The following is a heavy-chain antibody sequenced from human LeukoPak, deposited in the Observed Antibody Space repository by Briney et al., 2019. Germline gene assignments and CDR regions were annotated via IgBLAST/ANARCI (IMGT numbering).Heavy chain of an antibody. CDR3: ARMLSNYDRSENWFDP. D-gene: IGHD3-3*01. J-gene: IGHJ5*02. V-gene: IGHV5-51*01. CDR2: IYPGDSDT. CDR1: GYSFTSYW. Sequence: KCGESLKIYCKGSGYSFTSYWIGWVRQMPGKGLEWMGIIYPGDSDTRYSPSFQGQVTISADKSISTAYLQWSSLKASDTAMYYCARMLSNYDRSENWFDPWGQGTLVTVSS.